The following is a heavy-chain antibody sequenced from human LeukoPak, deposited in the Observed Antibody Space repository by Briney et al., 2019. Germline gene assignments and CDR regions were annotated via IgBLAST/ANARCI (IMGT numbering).Heavy chain of an antibody. V-gene: IGHV3-15*01. CDR1: GFTFSSYA. CDR2: VKSERDGGAV. Sequence: GGSLRLSCAASGFTFSSYAMSWVRQAPGKGLEWVGRVKSERDGGAVDYAAPVEGRFTISRDDSKNMLYLQMNGLKTEDTAVYYCTRYYGSGLDSWGQGTLVTVSS. J-gene: IGHJ4*02. D-gene: IGHD3-10*01. CDR3: TRYYGSGLDS.